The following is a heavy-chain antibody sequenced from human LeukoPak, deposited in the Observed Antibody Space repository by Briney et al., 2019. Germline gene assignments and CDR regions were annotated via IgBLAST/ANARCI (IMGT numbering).Heavy chain of an antibody. J-gene: IGHJ4*02. D-gene: IGHD1-26*01. CDR2: IYSGGST. CDR3: AREEELVDY. V-gene: IGHV3-53*01. CDR1: GFTVSSNY. Sequence: GGSLRLSCAASGFTVSSNYMSWVRQAPGKGLEWVSIIYSGGSTFYADTVKGRFTISRDNAKNSLYLQMNSLRAEDTAVYYCAREEELVDYWGQGTLVTVSS.